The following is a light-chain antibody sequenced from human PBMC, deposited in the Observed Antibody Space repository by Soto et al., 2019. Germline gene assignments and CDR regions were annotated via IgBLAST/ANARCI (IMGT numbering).Light chain of an antibody. CDR2: DAS. Sequence: TQSPAPLSASPGERVTLSFRATQSVTYNLAWYQQKPGQAPRLLMYDASKRATGIPARFSGSGSGTDFTLTISSLEPGDFAVYYCHQRSRWPWTFGQGTKV. CDR1: QSVTYN. J-gene: IGKJ1*01. CDR3: HQRSRWPWT. V-gene: IGKV3-11*01.